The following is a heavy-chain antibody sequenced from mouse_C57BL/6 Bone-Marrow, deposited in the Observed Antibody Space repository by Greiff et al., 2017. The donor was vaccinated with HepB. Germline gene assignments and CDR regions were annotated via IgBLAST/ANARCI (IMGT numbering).Heavy chain of an antibody. D-gene: IGHD1-1*01. CDR2: FHPYNDDT. J-gene: IGHJ2*01. CDR1: GYTFTTYP. Sequence: LQESGAELVKPGASVKMSCKASGYTFTTYPIEWMKQNHGKSLEWIGNFHPYNDDTKYNEKFKGKATLTVEKSSSTVYLELSRLTSDDSAVYYCARGFSYYYGSSYYFDYWGQGTTLTVSS. V-gene: IGHV1-47*01. CDR3: ARGFSYYYGSSYYFDY.